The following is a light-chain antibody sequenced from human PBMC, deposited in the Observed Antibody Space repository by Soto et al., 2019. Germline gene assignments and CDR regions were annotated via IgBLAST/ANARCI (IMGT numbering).Light chain of an antibody. CDR1: QSISNY. V-gene: IGKV1-39*01. J-gene: IGKJ1*01. CDR3: QQSYHTSWT. Sequence: DIQMTQSPSSLSASVGDRVTITCRASQSISNYLNWYQQRPGKAPNLLIYAASSMISGVPSRFSGSGSGTDFTLTITSLRPEDFATYYCQQSYHTSWTFGKGTKVEI. CDR2: AAS.